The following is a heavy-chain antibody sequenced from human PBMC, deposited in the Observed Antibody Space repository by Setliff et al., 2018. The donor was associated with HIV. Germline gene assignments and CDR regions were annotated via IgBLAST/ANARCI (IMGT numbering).Heavy chain of an antibody. CDR2: INHSGST. CDR3: ARADGSSYGY. D-gene: IGHD6-13*01. J-gene: IGHJ4*02. Sequence: SETLSLTCAVYGGPFISYYWTWIRQPPGKGLEWIGEINHSGSTNYNPSLKSRVTISVDTSKNQFSLKLSSVTAADTAVYYCARADGSSYGYWGQGTLVTVSS. CDR1: GGPFISYY. V-gene: IGHV4-34*01.